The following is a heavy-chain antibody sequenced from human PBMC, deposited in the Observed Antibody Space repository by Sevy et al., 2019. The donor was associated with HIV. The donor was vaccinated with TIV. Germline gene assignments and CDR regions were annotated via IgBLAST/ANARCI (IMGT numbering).Heavy chain of an antibody. CDR2: FSANGGST. V-gene: IGHV3-23*01. CDR1: GFTFSNYA. Sequence: GGSLRLSCVASGFTFSNYAMSWVRQAPGNGLEWVSGFSANGGSTKYADSVKGRFTISRDNSKNTLYLQMNSLRAEDTAVYYCAKDRIWELGDAFDISGQGTLVTVSS. J-gene: IGHJ3*02. CDR3: AKDRIWELGDAFDI. D-gene: IGHD1-26*01.